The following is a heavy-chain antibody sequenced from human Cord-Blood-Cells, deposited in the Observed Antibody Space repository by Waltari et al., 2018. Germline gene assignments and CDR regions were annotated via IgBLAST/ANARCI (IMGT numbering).Heavy chain of an antibody. CDR3: ASITHYYDSSGYYEYFQH. CDR2: INHSGST. Sequence: QVQLQQWGAGLLKPSETLSLTSAVYGGSFSGYYWSWIRQPPGKGLEWIGEINHSGSTNYNPSLKSRVTISVDTSKNQFSLKLSSVTAADTAVYYCASITHYYDSSGYYEYFQHWGQGTLVTVSS. V-gene: IGHV4-34*01. CDR1: GGSFSGYY. J-gene: IGHJ1*01. D-gene: IGHD3-22*01.